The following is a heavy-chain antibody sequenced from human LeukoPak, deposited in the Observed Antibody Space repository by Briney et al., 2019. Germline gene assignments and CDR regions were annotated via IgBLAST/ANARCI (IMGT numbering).Heavy chain of an antibody. J-gene: IGHJ4*02. CDR3: AKDIRSGGSCLDY. CDR1: GFTFSSYA. D-gene: IGHD2-15*01. Sequence: GGSLRLSCAASGFTFSSYAMSWVRQAPGKGLEWVSTISASGRSTYHADSVKGRFIISRDNSKNTLYLEVNSLRAEDTAVYFCAKDIRSGGSCLDYWGQGTPVTVSS. CDR2: ISASGRST. V-gene: IGHV3-23*01.